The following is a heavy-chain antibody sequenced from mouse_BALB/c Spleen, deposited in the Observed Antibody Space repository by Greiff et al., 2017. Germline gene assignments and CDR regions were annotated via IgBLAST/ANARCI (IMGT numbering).Heavy chain of an antibody. CDR1: GFTFSSSG. Sequence: EVKLMESGGGLVQPGGSRKLSCAASGFTFSSSGMHWVRQAPEKGLEWVAYISSGSSTIYYADTVKGRFTISRDNPKNTLFLQMISLRSEDTAMYYCARTYYRYDDYAMDYWGQGTTVTVSS. CDR3: ARTYYRYDDYAMDY. J-gene: IGHJ4*01. CDR2: ISSGSSTI. D-gene: IGHD2-14*01. V-gene: IGHV5-17*02.